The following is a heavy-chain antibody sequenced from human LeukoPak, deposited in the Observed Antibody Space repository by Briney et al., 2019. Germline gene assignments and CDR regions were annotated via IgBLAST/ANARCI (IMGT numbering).Heavy chain of an antibody. V-gene: IGHV3-7*03. CDR3: ARSSYSSSSSV. J-gene: IGHJ3*01. Sequence: GGSLRLSCAVAGFTFSGFWMSWSRQAPGKGLEWVASINSDGSEGYYADVVKGRFTISRDNAKNSLYLQINSLRAEDTAVYYCARSSYSSSSSVWGQGTMVTVSS. CDR2: INSDGSEG. CDR1: GFTFSGFW. D-gene: IGHD6-6*01.